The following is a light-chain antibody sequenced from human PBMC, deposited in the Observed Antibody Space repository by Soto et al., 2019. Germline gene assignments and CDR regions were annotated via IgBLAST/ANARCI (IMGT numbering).Light chain of an antibody. J-gene: IGKJ5*01. CDR3: MQDGSSLPII. V-gene: IGKV3-20*01. CDR2: GAS. Sequence: EIVLTQSPGTLSLSPGERATLSCRASQSVSSSYLAWYQQKPGQAPRLLIYGASSRATGIPDRFSGSGSGTDFTLTISRLEHEDLALGHGMQDGSSLPIICGHGTRLEIK. CDR1: QSVSSSY.